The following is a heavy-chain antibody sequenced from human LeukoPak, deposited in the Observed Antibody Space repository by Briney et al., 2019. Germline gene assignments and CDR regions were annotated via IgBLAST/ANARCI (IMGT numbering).Heavy chain of an antibody. CDR2: IYYSGST. D-gene: IGHD5-18*01. CDR3: AREGGSIQLRSYYFDY. J-gene: IGHJ4*02. CDR1: GGSISSYY. V-gene: IGHV4-59*01. Sequence: PSETLSLTCTASGGSISSYYWSWIRQPPGKGLEWIGYIYYSGSTNYNPSLKSRVTISVDTSKNQFSLKLSSVTAADTAVYYCAREGGSIQLRSYYFDYWGQGTLVTVSS.